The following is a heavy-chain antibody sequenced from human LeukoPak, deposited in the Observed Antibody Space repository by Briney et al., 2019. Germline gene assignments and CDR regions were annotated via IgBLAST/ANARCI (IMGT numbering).Heavy chain of an antibody. CDR3: ARESGDGSGSYDY. CDR2: INPNSGGT. V-gene: IGHV1-2*06. D-gene: IGHD3-10*01. Sequence: ASVKVSCKASGYTFTSYYIHWVRQAPGQGLEWMGRINPNSGGTNYAQKFQGRVTMTRDTSISTAYMELSGLRSDDTAVYYCARESGDGSGSYDYWGQGTLVTVSS. CDR1: GYTFTSYY. J-gene: IGHJ4*02.